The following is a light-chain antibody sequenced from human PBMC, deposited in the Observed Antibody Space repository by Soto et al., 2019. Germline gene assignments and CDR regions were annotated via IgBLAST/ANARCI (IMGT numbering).Light chain of an antibody. CDR3: AAWDDSLNGYV. CDR1: SSNIGSNT. CDR2: KNN. V-gene: IGLV1-44*01. Sequence: HSVLTQPPSASGAPGQRVTISCSGSSSNIGSNTVNWYQQLPGTAPKLLIYKNNQRPSGVPDRFSGSKSGTSASLAISGLQSEDGADYYCAAWDDSLNGYVFGTGTKLTVL. J-gene: IGLJ1*01.